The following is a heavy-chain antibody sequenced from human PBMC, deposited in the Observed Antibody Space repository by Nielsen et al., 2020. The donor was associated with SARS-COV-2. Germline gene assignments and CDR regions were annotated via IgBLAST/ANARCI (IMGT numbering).Heavy chain of an antibody. CDR3: ARNPFVVVPAARAAWFDP. V-gene: IGHV4-39*01. D-gene: IGHD2-2*01. CDR2: IYYSGST. Sequence: GSLRLSCTVSDDSMSSSSYYWGWIRQPPGKGLEWIGSIYYSGSTYYNPSLKSRVTISVDTSKNQFSLKLSSVTAADTAVYYCARNPFVVVPAARAAWFDPWGQGTLVTVSS. CDR1: DDSMSSSSYY. J-gene: IGHJ5*02.